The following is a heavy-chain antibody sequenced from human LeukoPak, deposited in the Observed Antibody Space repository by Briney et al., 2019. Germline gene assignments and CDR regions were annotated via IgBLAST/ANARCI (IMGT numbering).Heavy chain of an antibody. V-gene: IGHV4-39*07. CDR3: ARDFSSSSSVYYYYYMDV. J-gene: IGHJ6*03. CDR1: GGSISSSSYY. Sequence: SVTLSLTCTVSGGSISSSSYYWRWIRQPPGKGLECIGSIDYSGSTYYNPFLKSRVTISVDTSKNKFSLRLRSVTAADTAVYYCARDFSSSSSVYYYYYMDVWGKGTTVTVSS. CDR2: IDYSGST. D-gene: IGHD6-6*01.